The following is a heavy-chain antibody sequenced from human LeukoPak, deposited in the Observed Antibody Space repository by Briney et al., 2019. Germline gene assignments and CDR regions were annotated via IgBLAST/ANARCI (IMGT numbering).Heavy chain of an antibody. J-gene: IGHJ4*02. CDR1: GFTFSSYS. CDR3: ARAGRGAAAGLFDY. CDR2: ISSSGSTI. V-gene: IGHV3-48*01. D-gene: IGHD6-13*01. Sequence: GGSLRLSCAASGFTFSSYSMNWVRQAPGKGLEWVSYISSSGSTIYYADSVKGRFTISRDNAKNTLYLQMNSLRAEDTAVFYCARAGRGAAAGLFDYWGQGTLVTVSS.